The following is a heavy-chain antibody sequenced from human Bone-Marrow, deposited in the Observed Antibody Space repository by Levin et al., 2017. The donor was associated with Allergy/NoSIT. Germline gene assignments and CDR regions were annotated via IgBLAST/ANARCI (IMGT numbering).Heavy chain of an antibody. Sequence: GGSLRLSCAASGFNFYDHAMHWVRQIPGKGLEWVSGISWNSGDTAYGDSVKGRFTISRDNAENSLYLQMNSLRQEDTALYYCVRSKGASGCDWNFDLWGRGTQVTVSS. D-gene: IGHD6-25*01. V-gene: IGHV3-9*01. J-gene: IGHJ2*01. CDR2: ISWNSGDT. CDR3: VRSKGASGCDWNFDL. CDR1: GFNFYDHA.